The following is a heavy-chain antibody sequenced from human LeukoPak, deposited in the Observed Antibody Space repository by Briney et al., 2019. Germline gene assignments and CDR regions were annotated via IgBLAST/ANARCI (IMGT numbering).Heavy chain of an antibody. V-gene: IGHV4-38-2*02. CDR3: AREGRIASDY. J-gene: IGHJ4*02. CDR2: IYHSGST. D-gene: IGHD6-13*01. CDR1: GYSISSGYY. Sequence: PSETLSLTCTVSGYSISSGYYWGWIRQPPGKGLEWIGSIYHSGSTYYNPSLKSRVTISVDTSKNQFSLKLSSVTAADTAVYYCAREGRIASDYWGQGTLVAVSS.